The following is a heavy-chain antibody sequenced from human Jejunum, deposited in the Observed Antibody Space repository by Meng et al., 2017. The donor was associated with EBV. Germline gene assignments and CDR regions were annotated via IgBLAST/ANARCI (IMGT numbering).Heavy chain of an antibody. D-gene: IGHD3-22*01. CDR3: ARDFSSGYFAY. CDR1: CGSVSGGSYY. J-gene: IGHJ4*02. V-gene: IGHV4-61*01. CDR2: VSDYGST. Sequence: QVQLQEAGPGLVKPSETLCLACSVSCGSVSGGSYYGSWIRQPPGKGLEWIGFVSDYGSTRYNSSLKSRITISADTSKNQFSLKLTSVTPADTAIYYCARDFSSGYFAYWGQGTLVTVSS.